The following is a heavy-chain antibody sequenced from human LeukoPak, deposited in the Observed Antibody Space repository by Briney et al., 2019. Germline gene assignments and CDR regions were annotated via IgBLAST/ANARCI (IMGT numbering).Heavy chain of an antibody. V-gene: IGHV3-21*01. CDR3: ARAPIAAAGTGYYYMDV. CDR2: ISSSSSYI. D-gene: IGHD6-13*01. J-gene: IGHJ6*03. CDR1: GFTFSSYS. Sequence: GGSLRLSCAASGFTFSSYSMDWVRQAPGKGLEWVSSISSSSSYIYYADSVKGRFTISRDNAKNSLYLQMNSLRAEDTAVYYCARAPIAAAGTGYYYMDVWGRGTTVTVSS.